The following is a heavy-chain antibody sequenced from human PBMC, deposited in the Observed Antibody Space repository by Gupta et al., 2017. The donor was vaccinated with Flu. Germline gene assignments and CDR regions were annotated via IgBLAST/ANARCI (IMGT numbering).Heavy chain of an antibody. CDR2: IWYDGSNK. CDR3: ARGGYGSWCRCDHYYGLDV. D-gene: IGHD2-15*01. V-gene: IGHV3-33*01. Sequence: HWVRKAPGKGLEWVAAIWYDGSNKYYEAYVNGRDTISRDNSKNTLYLQMTSLRDEEKVVYYCARGGYGSWCRCDHYYGLDVWGQGTTVTVSS. J-gene: IGHJ6*02.